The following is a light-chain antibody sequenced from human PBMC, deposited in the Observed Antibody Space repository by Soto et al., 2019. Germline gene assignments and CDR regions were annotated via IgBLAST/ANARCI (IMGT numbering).Light chain of an antibody. CDR3: SSYTSSSTLYVV. J-gene: IGLJ2*01. CDR1: SSDVGGYNY. Sequence: QSALTQPASVSGSPGQSITISCTGTSSDVGGYNYVSWYQQHPGKAPKLMIYDVSNRPSGVSNRFSGSKSGNTASLTISGLQAADDADYYCSSYTSSSTLYVVFGGGTKLTVL. V-gene: IGLV2-14*01. CDR2: DVS.